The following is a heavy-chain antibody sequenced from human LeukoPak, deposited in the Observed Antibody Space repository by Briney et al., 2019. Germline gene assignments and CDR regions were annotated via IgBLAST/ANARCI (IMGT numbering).Heavy chain of an antibody. Sequence: SETLSLTCAVHGGSFNSYSWSWIRQPPGRGLEWIGEVTHGGSTNYNPSLKSRVTISVDTSRNQFSLKLTSVTAADRGVHYCARESYLDWFDPWSQGTLVTVSS. CDR3: ARESYLDWFDP. CDR2: VTHGGST. CDR1: GGSFNSYS. D-gene: IGHD3-10*01. J-gene: IGHJ5*02. V-gene: IGHV4-34*01.